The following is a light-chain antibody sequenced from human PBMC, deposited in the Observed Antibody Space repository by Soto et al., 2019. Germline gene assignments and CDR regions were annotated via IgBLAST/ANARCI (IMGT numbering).Light chain of an antibody. V-gene: IGKV4-1*01. Sequence: DIVMIQSPDSLAVSLGERATINCKSTESVLHSSNEKNYLAWYQQKPGQPPKLLIYWASTRESGVPDRFSGSGSGTDFTLIISSVRAEDVAVYFCHQYYTFSRTFGQGTKVDI. J-gene: IGKJ1*01. CDR3: HQYYTFSRT. CDR2: WAS. CDR1: ESVLHSSNEKNY.